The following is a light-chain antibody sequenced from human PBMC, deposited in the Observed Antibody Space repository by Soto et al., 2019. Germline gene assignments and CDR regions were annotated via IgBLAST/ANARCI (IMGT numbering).Light chain of an antibody. J-gene: IGKJ3*01. Sequence: DIPMTQSPSSLSASVGDRVTITCRASQSISSHLNWYQQKPGKAPKLLIYAASSLQSGVPSRFSGSGSGTDYTLTVTSLQPEDFATYYCQQSYSTPYSTFGPGTTVDVK. CDR3: QQSYSTPYST. CDR2: AAS. CDR1: QSISSH. V-gene: IGKV1-39*01.